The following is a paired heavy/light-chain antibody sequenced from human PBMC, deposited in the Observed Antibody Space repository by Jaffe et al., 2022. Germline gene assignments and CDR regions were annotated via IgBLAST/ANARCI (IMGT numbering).Light chain of an antibody. CDR1: QSVSSN. V-gene: IGKV3-15*01. CDR3: QQYNNWPPWT. CDR2: GAS. Sequence: EIVMTQSPATLSVSPGERATLSCRASQSVSSNLAWYQQKPGQAPRLLIYGASTRATGIPARFSGSGSGTEFTLTISSLQSEDSAVYYCQQYNNWPPWTFGQGTKVEIK. J-gene: IGKJ1*01.
Heavy chain of an antibody. CDR2: IRSDGNNK. Sequence: QVQLVESGGGVVQPGGSLRLSCAASGFPFSTYGMHWVRQAPGKGLEWVAFIRSDGNNKYYADSVKGRFTISRDNSKNTLHLQMNSLRADDMAVYYCAKDSAEAGLNWGQGTLVTVSS. CDR3: AKDSAEAGLN. J-gene: IGHJ4*02. CDR1: GFPFSTYG. V-gene: IGHV3-30*02. D-gene: IGHD6-13*01.